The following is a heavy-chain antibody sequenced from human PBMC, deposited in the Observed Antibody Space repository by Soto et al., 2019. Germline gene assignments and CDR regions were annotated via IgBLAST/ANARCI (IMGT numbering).Heavy chain of an antibody. CDR2: INPKSGST. Sequence: ASVKVSCKASGYTFSSYYMHWVRQAPGQGLEWMGTINPKSGSTTYAQKFQGRVTVTRDTSTSTVYMQLSSLRSEDTAIYYCASDSKEYTSYEWRGDHFDYWGQVTLVAVS. CDR1: GYTFSSYY. CDR3: ASDSKEYTSYEWRGDHFDY. V-gene: IGHV1-46*01. D-gene: IGHD2-2*01. J-gene: IGHJ4*02.